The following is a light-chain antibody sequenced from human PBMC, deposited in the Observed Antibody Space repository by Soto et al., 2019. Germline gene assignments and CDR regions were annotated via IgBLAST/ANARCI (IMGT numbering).Light chain of an antibody. V-gene: IGKV3D-15*02. Sequence: EIVMTQSPATLSVSPGERATLSCRASQSVSNYLAWYQQKPGQAPRLLIYGASTRATGIPARFSGGGSETDFTLTISSLQSEDFAVYYCQQYGGSPWTFGQGTKVEIK. CDR3: QQYGGSPWT. CDR2: GAS. J-gene: IGKJ1*01. CDR1: QSVSNY.